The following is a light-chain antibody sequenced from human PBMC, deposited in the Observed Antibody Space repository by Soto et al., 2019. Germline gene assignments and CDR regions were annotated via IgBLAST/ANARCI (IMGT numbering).Light chain of an antibody. Sequence: EIVMTQSPATLSVSPGERATLSCRASQSVSSNLAWYQQKPGQAPRLLIYGVSTRATGIPARFSGSGSGTEFTLTISSLQSEDFAVYYCQQYNTWPPRRTFGQETKVEIK. CDR3: QQYNTWPPRRT. CDR2: GVS. V-gene: IGKV3-15*01. CDR1: QSVSSN. J-gene: IGKJ1*01.